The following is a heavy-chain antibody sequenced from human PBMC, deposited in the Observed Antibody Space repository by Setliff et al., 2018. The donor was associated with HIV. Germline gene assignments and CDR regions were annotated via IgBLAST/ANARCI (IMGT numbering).Heavy chain of an antibody. CDR3: ATAQRDYYDCGRRNHYYIDV. V-gene: IGHV1-8*02. Sequence: AASVKVSCKASGYTFTSYDIHWVRQATGQGLEWMGWMNPNSGNTGYAQRFQGRVTMTRDTSVSTAYLELSNLRSEDTAVYYCATAQRDYYDCGRRNHYYIDVWGKGATVTVS. CDR1: GYTFTSYD. CDR2: MNPNSGNT. D-gene: IGHD3-22*01. J-gene: IGHJ6*03.